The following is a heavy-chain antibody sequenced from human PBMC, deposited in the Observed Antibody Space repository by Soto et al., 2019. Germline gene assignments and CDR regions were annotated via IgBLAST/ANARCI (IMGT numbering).Heavy chain of an antibody. V-gene: IGHV1-2*02. CDR2: INPNSGGT. J-gene: IGHJ4*02. CDR1: GYTFTGYY. CDR3: ARSDSSSWYPPDY. Sequence: ASVKVSCKASGYTFTGYYMHWGRQAPGQGLEWMGWINPNSGGTNYAQKFQGRVTMTRDTSISTAYMELSRLRSDYTAVYSCARSDSSSWYPPDYWGQGTLVTVSS. D-gene: IGHD6-13*01.